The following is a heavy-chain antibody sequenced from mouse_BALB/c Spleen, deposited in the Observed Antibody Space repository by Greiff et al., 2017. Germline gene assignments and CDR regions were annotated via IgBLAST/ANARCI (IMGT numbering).Heavy chain of an antibody. CDR3: VRDAPYGNYAVYPAMDY. CDR2: IWTGGGT. CDR1: GFSLTSYD. V-gene: IGHV2-9-2*01. D-gene: IGHD2-1*01. J-gene: IGHJ4*01. Sequence: QVQLKESGPGLVAPSQSLSITCTVSGFSLTSYDISWIRQPPGKGLEWLGVIWTGGGTNYNSAFMSRLSISKDNSKSQVFLKMNSLQTDDTAIYYCVRDAPYGNYAVYPAMDYWGQGTSVTVSS.